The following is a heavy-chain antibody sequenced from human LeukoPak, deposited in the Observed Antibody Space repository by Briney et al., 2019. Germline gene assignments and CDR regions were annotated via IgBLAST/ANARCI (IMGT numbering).Heavy chain of an antibody. Sequence: SETLSLTCAVYGGSFSGYYWGWIRQPPGKGLEWIGSIYYSGSTYYNPSLKSRVTISVDTSKNQFSLKLSSVTAADTAVYYCARTQTLHYDLTPLWYYYYYMDVWGKGTTVTVSS. CDR3: ARTQTLHYDLTPLWYYYYYMDV. CDR2: IYYSGST. CDR1: GGSFSGYY. J-gene: IGHJ6*03. V-gene: IGHV4-34*01. D-gene: IGHD3/OR15-3a*01.